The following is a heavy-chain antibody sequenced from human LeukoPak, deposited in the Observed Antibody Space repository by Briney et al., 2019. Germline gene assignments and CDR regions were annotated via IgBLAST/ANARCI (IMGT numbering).Heavy chain of an antibody. Sequence: GGSLRLSCAASGFTFSNHNMDWVRQAPGKGLEWISYISGRGEAIFYADSVQGRFTISRDNARNSIYLQMNGLTAEDTAVYYCARTYGSGSLDYGGQGTLVTVSS. CDR2: ISGRGEAI. CDR1: GFTFSNHN. V-gene: IGHV3-48*01. J-gene: IGHJ4*02. D-gene: IGHD2-15*01. CDR3: ARTYGSGSLDY.